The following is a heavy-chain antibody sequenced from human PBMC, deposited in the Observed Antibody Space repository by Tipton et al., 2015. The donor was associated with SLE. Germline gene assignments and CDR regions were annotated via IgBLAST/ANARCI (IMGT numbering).Heavy chain of an antibody. J-gene: IGHJ4*02. V-gene: IGHV4-61*02. Sequence: TLSLTCTVSGGSISSGSYYWSWIRQPAGKGLEWSGRIYTSGSTSYNPSLKSRVTISVDTSKNQFSLQLSSVTAAVTAVYYCARDRSQYYCGSGSLWGQGTLVTVSS. CDR1: GGSISSGSYY. CDR2: IYTSGST. D-gene: IGHD3-10*01. CDR3: ARDRSQYYCGSGSL.